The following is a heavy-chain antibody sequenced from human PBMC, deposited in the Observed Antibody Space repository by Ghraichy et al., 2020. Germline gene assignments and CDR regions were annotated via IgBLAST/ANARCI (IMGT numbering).Heavy chain of an antibody. CDR2: IYYSGST. Sequence: SETLSLTCTVSGGSISSGGYYWSWIRQHPGKGLEWIGYIYYSGSTYYNPSLKSRVTISVDTSKNQFSLKLSSVTAADTAVYYCARVSLGFGLKWELPKGGFDYWGQGTLVTVSS. D-gene: IGHD1-26*01. V-gene: IGHV4-31*03. J-gene: IGHJ4*02. CDR3: ARVSLGFGLKWELPKGGFDY. CDR1: GGSISSGGYY.